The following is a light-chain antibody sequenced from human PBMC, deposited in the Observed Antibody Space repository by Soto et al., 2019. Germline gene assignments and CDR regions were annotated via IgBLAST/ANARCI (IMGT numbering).Light chain of an antibody. V-gene: IGLV1-47*01. CDR2: RNN. CDR1: SSNIGSNY. Sequence: QPVLTQPPSASGTPGQRVTISCSGSSSNIGSNYVYWYQQLPGTAPKLLIYRNNQRPSGVPDRFSGSKSVTSASLAISGLRSEDEADYYCAAWDDSLSGGVFGGGTKLTVL. J-gene: IGLJ2*01. CDR3: AAWDDSLSGGV.